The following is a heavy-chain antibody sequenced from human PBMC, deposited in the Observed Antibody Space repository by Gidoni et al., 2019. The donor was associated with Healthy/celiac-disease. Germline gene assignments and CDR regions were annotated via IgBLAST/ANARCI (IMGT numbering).Heavy chain of an antibody. CDR2: INHSGST. D-gene: IGHD6-13*01. J-gene: IGHJ4*02. V-gene: IGHV4-34*01. CDR3: ARGYGIAAAGGY. Sequence: QVPLQQWGAGLLKPSETLSLTCAVYGGSFSGYYWSWIRQPPGKGLEWIGEINHSGSTNYNPSLKSRVTISVDTSKNQFSLKLSSVTAADTAVYYCARGYGIAAAGGYWGQGTLVTVSS. CDR1: GGSFSGYY.